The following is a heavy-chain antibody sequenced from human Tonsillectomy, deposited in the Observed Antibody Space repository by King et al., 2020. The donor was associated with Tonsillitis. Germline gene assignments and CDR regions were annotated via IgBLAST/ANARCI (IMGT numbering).Heavy chain of an antibody. J-gene: IGHJ4*02. CDR2: IYNSGST. CDR1: GGSISSYY. Sequence: QLQESGPGLVKPSETLSLTCTVSGGSISSYYWSWIRQPAGKGLEWIGRIYNSGSTEYNPSLKSRVTMSVDTSKNQLSLKLNSVTAADTAVYYCARIWGYCSSSSGYEVGWYVDYWGQGTLVTVSS. D-gene: IGHD2-2*01. CDR3: ARIWGYCSSSSGYEVGWYVDY. V-gene: IGHV4-4*07.